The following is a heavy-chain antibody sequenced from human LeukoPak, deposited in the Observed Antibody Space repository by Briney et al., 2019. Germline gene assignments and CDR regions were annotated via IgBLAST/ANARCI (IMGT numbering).Heavy chain of an antibody. D-gene: IGHD3-10*01. CDR1: GYSFTSYW. CDR3: ARRTDYYGSGSYFFH. J-gene: IGHJ4*02. V-gene: IGHV5-51*01. Sequence: GESLKISCKGSGYSFTSYWIGWVRQMPGKGQVWMGIIYPGDSDTRYSPSFQGQVTISADKSISTAYLQWSSLKASDTAMYYCARRTDYYGSGSYFFHWGQGTLVTVSS. CDR2: IYPGDSDT.